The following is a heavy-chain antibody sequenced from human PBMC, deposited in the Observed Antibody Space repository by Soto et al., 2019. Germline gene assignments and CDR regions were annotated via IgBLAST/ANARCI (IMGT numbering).Heavy chain of an antibody. CDR3: AKAEGYYDFWSGLSGDYYYYGMDV. J-gene: IGHJ6*02. CDR2: ISGSGGST. V-gene: IGHV3-23*01. D-gene: IGHD3-3*01. CDR1: GFTFSSYA. Sequence: TGGSLRLSCAASGFTFSSYAMSWVRQAPGEGLEWVSAISGSGGSTYYADSVKGRFTISRDNSKNTLYLQMNSLRAEDTAVYYCAKAEGYYDFWSGLSGDYYYYGMDVWGQGITVTVSS.